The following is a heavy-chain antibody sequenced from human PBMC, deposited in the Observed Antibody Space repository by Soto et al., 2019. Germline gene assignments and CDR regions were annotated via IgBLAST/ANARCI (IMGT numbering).Heavy chain of an antibody. V-gene: IGHV3-23*01. CDR2: ISGSGGST. CDR3: AKAGVQWLVRGAYFDY. CDR1: GFTFSSYA. Sequence: GGSLRLSCAASGFTFSSYAMSWVRQAPGKGLEWVSAISGSGGSTYYADSVKGRFTISRDNSKNTLYLQMNSLRAEDTAVYYCAKAGVQWLVRGAYFDYWGQGTLVTVSS. D-gene: IGHD6-19*01. J-gene: IGHJ4*02.